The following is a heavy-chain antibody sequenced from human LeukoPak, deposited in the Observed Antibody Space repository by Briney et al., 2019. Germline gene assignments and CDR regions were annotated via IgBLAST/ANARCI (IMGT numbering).Heavy chain of an antibody. V-gene: IGHV4-59*08. D-gene: IGHD2-2*01. Sequence: PSETLSLTCTVSGGSISSYYWSWIRQPPGKGLEWIGYIYYSGSTNYNPSLKSRVTISVDTSKNQFSLKLSSVTAVGTAVYYCARHVVVPAPLRTLYYFDYWGQGTLVTVSS. CDR3: ARHVVVPAPLRTLYYFDY. CDR1: GGSISSYY. J-gene: IGHJ4*02. CDR2: IYYSGST.